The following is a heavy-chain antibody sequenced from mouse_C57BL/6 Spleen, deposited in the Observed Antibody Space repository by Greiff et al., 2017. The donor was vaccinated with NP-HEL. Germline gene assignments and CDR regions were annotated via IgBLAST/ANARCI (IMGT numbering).Heavy chain of an antibody. J-gene: IGHJ3*01. Sequence: VQLQQSGPELVKPGASVKISCKASGYAFSSSWMNWVKQRPGKGLEWIGRTYPGDGDTNYNGKFKGKATLTADKSSSTAYMQLSSLTSEDSAVYFCARGYWGFAYWGQGTLVTVSA. D-gene: IGHD1-1*01. V-gene: IGHV1-82*01. CDR2: TYPGDGDT. CDR3: ARGYWGFAY. CDR1: GYAFSSSW.